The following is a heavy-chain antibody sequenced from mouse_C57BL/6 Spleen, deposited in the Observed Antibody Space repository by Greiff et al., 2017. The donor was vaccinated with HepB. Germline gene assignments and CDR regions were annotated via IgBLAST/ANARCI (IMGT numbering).Heavy chain of an antibody. CDR1: GFTFSDYG. Sequence: EVQWVESGGGLVKPGGSLKLSCAASGFTFSDYGMHWVRQAPEKGLEWVAYISSGSSTIYYADTVKGRFTISRDNAKNTLFLQMTSLRSEDTAMYYCARPGDYGSIPYYFDYWGQGTTLTVSS. D-gene: IGHD1-1*01. J-gene: IGHJ2*01. CDR3: ARPGDYGSIPYYFDY. V-gene: IGHV5-17*01. CDR2: ISSGSSTI.